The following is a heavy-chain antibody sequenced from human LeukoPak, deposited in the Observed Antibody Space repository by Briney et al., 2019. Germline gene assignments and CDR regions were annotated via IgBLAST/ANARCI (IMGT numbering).Heavy chain of an antibody. D-gene: IGHD3-3*01. CDR3: AKCDDFWSGGVGS. CDR2: ISGNGGST. CDR1: RFTFSSCA. Sequence: GGSLRLSCAASRFTFSSCAMTWGRQAPGKGLEWVSAISGNGGSTYYADSVKGRFTISRDNSQNTLYLHMNSLRAEDTALYYCAKCDDFWSGGVGSWGQGTLVTVSS. J-gene: IGHJ4*02. V-gene: IGHV3-23*01.